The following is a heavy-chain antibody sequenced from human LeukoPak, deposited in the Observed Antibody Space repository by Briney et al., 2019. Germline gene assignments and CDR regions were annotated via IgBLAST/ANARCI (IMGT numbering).Heavy chain of an antibody. CDR3: AKDLSWFGGSLATFGY. V-gene: IGHV3-23*01. CDR2: SGGSGGTT. Sequence: GGSLRLSCAASGLTFSRYAMSWVRQAPGKGLEWVSSSGGSGGTTYCADCVQGRFTISRDNSKNTLYLQMKSLSAEDTAVYYCAKDLSWFGGSLATFGYWGQGTLATVSS. CDR1: GLTFSRYA. J-gene: IGHJ4*02. D-gene: IGHD3-10*01.